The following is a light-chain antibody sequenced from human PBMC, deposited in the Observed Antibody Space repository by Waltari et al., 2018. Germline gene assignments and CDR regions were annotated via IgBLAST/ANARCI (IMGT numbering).Light chain of an antibody. Sequence: QTVVTQEPSLTVSPGGTVTLTCPSHSGAVSSDNYPYWFQQKPGQPPRPLIHNIKKNHVWTPARFAGSLVGGKAALTLSGVRPEDEAEYFCLLLCYGDWVFGGGTKLAVL. CDR1: SGAVSSDNY. V-gene: IGLV7-43*01. CDR3: LLLCYGDWV. CDR2: NIK. J-gene: IGLJ3*02.